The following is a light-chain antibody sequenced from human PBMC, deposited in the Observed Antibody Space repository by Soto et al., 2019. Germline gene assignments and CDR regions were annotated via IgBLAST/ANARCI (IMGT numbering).Light chain of an antibody. CDR3: SSYEGSNNFV. Sequence: SVLTQPAYMSGSPGQSLTISCTGSKRYVGSYNLVSWYQQSPCKAPKLIISDVSSLPSCVPERFSGSKSGNTASLTVSGRQADDEGHYYCSSYEGSNNFVFGTGTKDTVL. CDR2: DVS. CDR1: KRYVGSYNL. V-gene: IGLV2-8*01. J-gene: IGLJ1*01.